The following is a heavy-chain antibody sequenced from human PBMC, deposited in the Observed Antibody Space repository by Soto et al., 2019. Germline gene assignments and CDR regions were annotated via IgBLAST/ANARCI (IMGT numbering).Heavy chain of an antibody. D-gene: IGHD1-1*01. CDR1: GSSFRTLT. V-gene: IGHV1-3*01. CDR2: IDCGNGDT. Sequence: QVQFVQSGAEVKRPGASVTVSCETSGSSFRTLTFYWVRQVPGQRFEWLGWIDCGNGDTQYSEKCEDTVTFTMDVSARTGDLEMRSLGSADSATYNCAGGSQGTGFHYLLMDICGPGPTVNV. CDR3: AGGSQGTGFHYLLMDI. J-gene: IGHJ6*02.